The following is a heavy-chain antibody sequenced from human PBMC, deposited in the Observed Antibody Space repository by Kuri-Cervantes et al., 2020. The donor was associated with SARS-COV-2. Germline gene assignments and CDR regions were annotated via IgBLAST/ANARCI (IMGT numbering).Heavy chain of an antibody. J-gene: IGHJ4*02. CDR2: INPSGGST. Sequence: ASVKVSCKASGYTFTSYGISWVRQAPGQGLEWMGIINPSGGSTSYAQKFQGRVTMTRGTSTSTVYMELSSLRSEDTAVYYCARDPEGSVVTPYFDYRGQGTLVTVSS. CDR1: GYTFTSYG. CDR3: ARDPEGSVVTPYFDY. V-gene: IGHV1-46*01. D-gene: IGHD3-22*01.